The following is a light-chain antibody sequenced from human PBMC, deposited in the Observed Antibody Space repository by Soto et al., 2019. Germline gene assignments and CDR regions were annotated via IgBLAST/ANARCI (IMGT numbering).Light chain of an antibody. Sequence: EVLMTQSPATLSVSPGERATLSGRASQSVSSNLAWYQQKPGQAPRLLIYGASTRAPGIPDRFSGSGSGTEFTLTISSLQSEDLAVFFCQQYDTWPPAFGQGTKVEIK. CDR1: QSVSSN. CDR3: QQYDTWPPA. J-gene: IGKJ2*01. CDR2: GAS. V-gene: IGKV3-15*01.